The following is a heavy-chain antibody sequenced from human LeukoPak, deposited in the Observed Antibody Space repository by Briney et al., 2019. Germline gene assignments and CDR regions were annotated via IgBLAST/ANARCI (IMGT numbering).Heavy chain of an antibody. V-gene: IGHV3-23*01. CDR1: GFTFSSYA. CDR2: ISGSGGST. CDR3: ASTSASYYYYFYGMDV. Sequence: GGSLRLSCAASGFTFSSYAMSWVRQAPGKGLEWVSGISGSGGSTYYADSVKGRFTISRDNSKNTLYLQINSLRAEDTAVYYCASTSASYYYYFYGMDVWGQGTTVTVSS. J-gene: IGHJ6*02. D-gene: IGHD6-6*01.